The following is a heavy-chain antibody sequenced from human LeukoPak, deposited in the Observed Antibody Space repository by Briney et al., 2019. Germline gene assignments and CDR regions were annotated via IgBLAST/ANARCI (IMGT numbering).Heavy chain of an antibody. CDR2: IYYSGST. D-gene: IGHD3-22*01. J-gene: IGHJ4*02. V-gene: IGHV4-59*01. CDR3: ARSVQYYYDSSGYHPYYFDY. CDR1: GSSISSYY. Sequence: SETLSLTCTVSGSSISSYYWSCIRQPPGKGLEWIGYIYYSGSTNYNPSLKSRVTISVDTSKNQFSLKLSSVTAADTAVYYCARSVQYYYDSSGYHPYYFDYWGQGTLVTVSS.